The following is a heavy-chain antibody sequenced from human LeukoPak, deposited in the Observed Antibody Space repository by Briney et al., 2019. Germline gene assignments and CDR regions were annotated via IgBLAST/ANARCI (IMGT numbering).Heavy chain of an antibody. V-gene: IGHV4-34*01. Sequence: SETLSLTCAVYGGSFSGYYWSWIRQPPGKGLEWIGEINHSGSTNYNPSLKSRVTISVDTSKNQFSLKLSSVTAADTAVYYCARVSRNPFYYYYYCMDVWGKGTTVTVSS. CDR1: GGSFSGYY. CDR3: ARVSRNPFYYYYYCMDV. J-gene: IGHJ6*03. D-gene: IGHD1-14*01. CDR2: INHSGST.